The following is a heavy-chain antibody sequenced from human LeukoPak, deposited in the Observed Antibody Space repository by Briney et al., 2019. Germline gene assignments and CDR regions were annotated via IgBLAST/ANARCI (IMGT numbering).Heavy chain of an antibody. J-gene: IGHJ6*03. CDR1: GFTFSVYE. Sequence: GGSLRLSCADSGFTFSVYEMTWVRQAPGKGLEWISYISGSGSNIYYADSVKVRFTISRDNAENSLYLQMNSLRAEDTAVYYCARSTNYYMDVWGKGTTVTISS. V-gene: IGHV3-48*03. CDR3: ARSTNYYMDV. CDR2: ISGSGSNI.